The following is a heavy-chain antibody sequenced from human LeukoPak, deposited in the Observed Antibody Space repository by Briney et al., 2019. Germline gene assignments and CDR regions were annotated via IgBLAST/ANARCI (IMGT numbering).Heavy chain of an antibody. D-gene: IGHD5-12*01. Sequence: PRGSLRLSCAASGFTFSSYWLHWVRQPPGKGLVWVSRINSDGSSITYADSVKGRFTISRDNAKNTLYLQMNSLRVEDTAVYCCAREGRVSGYDFDCWGQGTLVTVSS. CDR1: GFTFSSYW. CDR2: INSDGSSI. J-gene: IGHJ4*02. V-gene: IGHV3-74*03. CDR3: AREGRVSGYDFDC.